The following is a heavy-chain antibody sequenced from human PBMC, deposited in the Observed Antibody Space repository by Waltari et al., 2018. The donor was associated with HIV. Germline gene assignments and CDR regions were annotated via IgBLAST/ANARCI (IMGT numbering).Heavy chain of an antibody. CDR1: GLTFSNNA. Sequence: EVQLLESGGGLVQPGGSLRLSCAASGLTFSNNAMNWVPQAPGKGLGGVSGISGSGTDRYYAGAVKGRFTISRDNSKNNLFLQMNSLRAEDTAVYYCTGGFTHVSDYWGQGTLVTVSS. J-gene: IGHJ4*02. D-gene: IGHD5-12*01. V-gene: IGHV3-23*01. CDR2: ISGSGTDR. CDR3: TGGFTHVSDY.